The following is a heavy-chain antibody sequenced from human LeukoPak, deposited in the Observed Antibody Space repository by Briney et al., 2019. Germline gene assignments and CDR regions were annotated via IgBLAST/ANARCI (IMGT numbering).Heavy chain of an antibody. Sequence: GGSLRLSCAASGFTFSGNWMHWVRQTPGKGLVWVSRINSDGSDTSYADSVKGRFTISRDNAKNTLYLQMNGLRAEDTAVYYCARDRRGSYGDYTLFDYWGQGTLVTVSS. V-gene: IGHV3-74*01. CDR3: ARDRRGSYGDYTLFDY. CDR2: INSDGSDT. D-gene: IGHD4-17*01. CDR1: GFTFSGNW. J-gene: IGHJ4*02.